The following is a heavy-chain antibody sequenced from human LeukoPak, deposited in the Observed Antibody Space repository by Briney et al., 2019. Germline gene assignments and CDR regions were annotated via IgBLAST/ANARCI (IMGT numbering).Heavy chain of an antibody. V-gene: IGHV3-30*02. D-gene: IGHD2-15*01. Sequence: GGSLRLSCAASGFTFSSYGMHWVRQAPGKGLEWVAFIRYDGSNKYYADSVKGRVTISRDNSKNTLYLQMNSLRAEDTAVYYCAKDLGHLGYCSGGSCYVLDYWGQGTLVTVSS. CDR3: AKDLGHLGYCSGGSCYVLDY. J-gene: IGHJ4*02. CDR1: GFTFSSYG. CDR2: IRYDGSNK.